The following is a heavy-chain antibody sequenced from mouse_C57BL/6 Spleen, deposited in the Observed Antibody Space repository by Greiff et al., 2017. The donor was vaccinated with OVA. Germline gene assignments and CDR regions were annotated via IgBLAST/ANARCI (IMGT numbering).Heavy chain of an antibody. CDR1: GYTFTSYW. CDR3: ARNDYGYAMDY. CDR2: IYPGSGST. Sequence: VQLQQPGAELVKPGASVKMSCKASGYTFTSYWITWVKQRPGQGLEWIGDIYPGSGSTNYNEKFKSKATLTVDTSSSTAYIQLSSLTSEDSAVYYCARNDYGYAMDYWGQGTSVTVSS. V-gene: IGHV1-55*01. J-gene: IGHJ4*01. D-gene: IGHD2-4*01.